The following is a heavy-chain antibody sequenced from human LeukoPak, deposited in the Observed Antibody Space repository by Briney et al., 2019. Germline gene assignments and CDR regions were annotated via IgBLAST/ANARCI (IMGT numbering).Heavy chain of an antibody. J-gene: IGHJ4*02. CDR1: GFTVITND. CDR3: ARGVEPLAANTLAY. D-gene: IGHD1-14*01. V-gene: IGHV3-53*01. Sequence: GGSLRLSCAASGFTVITNDMTWVRQAPGKGLEWVSVLYSDGNTKYADSVQGRFTISRDNSKNTLYLEMNSLSPDDTAVYYCARGVEPLAANTLAYWGQGTLGTVSS. CDR2: LYSDGNT.